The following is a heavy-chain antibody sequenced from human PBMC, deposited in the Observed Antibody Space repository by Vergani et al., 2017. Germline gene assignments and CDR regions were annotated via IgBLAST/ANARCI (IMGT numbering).Heavy chain of an antibody. D-gene: IGHD4-11*01. J-gene: IGHJ6*03. CDR3: ARVNTETNGHLYYYYYMDV. CDR2: IDHTGRP. V-gene: IGHV4-34*01. CDR1: GGSFTSYH. Sequence: QVQLQQWGGGLLKPSETLSLTCVVNGGSFTSYHWTWIRPSPGEGLEWVGDIDHTGRPAYNPSLKSRLTMSVDKSRKQFSLTLNSVTATNTAIYFCARVNTETNGHLYYYYYMDVWGQGTAVTVS.